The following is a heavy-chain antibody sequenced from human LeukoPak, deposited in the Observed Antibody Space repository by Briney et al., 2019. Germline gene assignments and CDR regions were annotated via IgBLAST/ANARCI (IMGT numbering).Heavy chain of an antibody. J-gene: IGHJ6*03. CDR3: ATADTAMVAGSYYYMDV. CDR2: ISAYNGNT. D-gene: IGHD5-18*01. CDR1: GYTFTSYD. Sequence: ASVKVSCKASGYTFTSYDINWVRQATGQGLEWMRWISAYNGNTNYAQKLQGRVTMTTDTSTSTAYMELRSLRSDDTAVYYCATADTAMVAGSYYYMDVWGKGTTVTVSS. V-gene: IGHV1-18*01.